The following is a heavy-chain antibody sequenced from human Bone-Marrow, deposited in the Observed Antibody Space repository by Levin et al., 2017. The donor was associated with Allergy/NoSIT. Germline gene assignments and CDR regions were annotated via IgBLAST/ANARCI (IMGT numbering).Heavy chain of an antibody. V-gene: IGHV4-4*07. CDR1: GGSISSYY. CDR2: VYSSGRT. J-gene: IGHJ3*02. D-gene: IGHD1-26*01. Sequence: SETLSLTCTVSGGSISSYYWSWIRQPAGKGLEWIGRVYSSGRTNYNPSLESRVTMSVDTSKNQFSLKLDSVTAADTAVYYCTRDGAKGGGGDAFDIWDQGTMVTVSS. CDR3: TRDGAKGGGGDAFDI.